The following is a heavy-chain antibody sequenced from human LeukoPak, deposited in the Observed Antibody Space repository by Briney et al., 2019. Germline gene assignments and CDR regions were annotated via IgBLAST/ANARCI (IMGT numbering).Heavy chain of an antibody. CDR3: ARDLKGQYQDAFDI. CDR1: GFTFSSYE. CDR2: ISSSGSTI. Sequence: PGGSLRLSCAASGFTFSSYEMNWVRQAPGKGLQWVSYISSSGSTIKYADSVKGRFTISRGNARNSLYLQMTSLRAEDTAVYYYARDLKGQYQDAFDIWGQGTMVTVSS. V-gene: IGHV3-48*03. D-gene: IGHD2-2*01. J-gene: IGHJ3*02.